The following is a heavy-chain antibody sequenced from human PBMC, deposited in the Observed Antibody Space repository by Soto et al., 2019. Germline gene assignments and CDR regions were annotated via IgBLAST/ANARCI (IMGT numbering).Heavy chain of an antibody. J-gene: IGHJ5*02. CDR2: IYYTGTT. V-gene: IGHV4-30-4*01. CDR1: GGSLSSGDLY. D-gene: IGHD6-13*01. Sequence: SETLSLTCTVSGGSLSSGDLYWSWIRQPPGKGLEWIGYIYYTGTTQYNPSLRSRVAMSLDTSKNQFSLKLSSVTAAGTAVYYCARDIAAAPGAWFDPWGHGTMVTVSS. CDR3: ARDIAAAPGAWFDP.